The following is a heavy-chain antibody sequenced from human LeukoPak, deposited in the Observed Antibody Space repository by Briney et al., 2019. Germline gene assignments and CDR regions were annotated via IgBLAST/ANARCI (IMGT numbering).Heavy chain of an antibody. CDR1: GFTFSSYW. J-gene: IGHJ6*02. V-gene: IGHV3-7*03. CDR2: IKQDGSEK. CDR3: ARAAYYDFWSGYYPYGMDV. D-gene: IGHD3-3*01. Sequence: GGSLRLSCAASGFTFSSYWMSWVRQAPGKGLEWVANIKQDGSEKYYVDSVKGRFTISRDNAKNSLYLQMNSLRAEDTAVYYCARAAYYDFWSGYYPYGMDVWGQGTTVTVSS.